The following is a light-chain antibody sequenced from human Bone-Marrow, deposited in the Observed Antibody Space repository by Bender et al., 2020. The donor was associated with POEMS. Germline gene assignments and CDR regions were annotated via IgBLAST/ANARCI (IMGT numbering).Light chain of an antibody. CDR1: SSDVGGHNY. V-gene: IGLV2-14*03. CDR3: SSYTTSDTWV. Sequence: QSALTQPASVSGSPGQSITISCTGTSSDVGGHNYVSWYQQHPGKAPKLMIYDVTSRPSGVSHRFSGSKSGNTASLAISGLQAEDEADYYCSSYTTSDTWVFGGGTKLTVL. J-gene: IGLJ3*02. CDR2: DVT.